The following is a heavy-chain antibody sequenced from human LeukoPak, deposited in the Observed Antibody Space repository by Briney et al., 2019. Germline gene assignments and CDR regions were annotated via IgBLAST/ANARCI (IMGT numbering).Heavy chain of an antibody. CDR3: AKDMGNWNDVGIFDY. J-gene: IGHJ4*02. D-gene: IGHD1-1*01. CDR2: ISSSSSYI. CDR1: GFTFSSYS. V-gene: IGHV3-21*04. Sequence: KSGGSLRLSCAASGFTFSSYSMNWVRQAPGKGLEWVSFISSSSSYIYYADSVKGRFTISRDNAKNSLYLQMNSLRAEGTALYYCAKDMGNWNDVGIFDYWGQGTLVTVSS.